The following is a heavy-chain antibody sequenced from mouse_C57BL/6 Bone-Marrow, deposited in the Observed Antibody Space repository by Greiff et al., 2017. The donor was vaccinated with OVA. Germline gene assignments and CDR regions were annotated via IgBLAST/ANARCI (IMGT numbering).Heavy chain of an antibody. Sequence: VKLMESGAELVRPGTSVKVSCKASGYAFTNYLIEWVKQRPGQGLEWIGVINPGRGGTNYNEKFKGKATLTADKSSSTAYMQLSSLTSEDSAVYFCARYNSNHFDYWGQGTTLTVSS. CDR1: GYAFTNYL. V-gene: IGHV1-54*01. CDR2: INPGRGGT. D-gene: IGHD2-5*01. CDR3: ARYNSNHFDY. J-gene: IGHJ2*01.